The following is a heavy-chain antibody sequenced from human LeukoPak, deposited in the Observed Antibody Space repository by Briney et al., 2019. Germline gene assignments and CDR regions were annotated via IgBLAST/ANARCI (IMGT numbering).Heavy chain of an antibody. Sequence: ASVKVSCKASGYTFTGYYMHWVRQAPGQGLEWMGWINPNRGGTNYAQKFQGRVTMTRDTSISTAYMELSRLRSDDTAVYYCARGTRIAVAGDYWGQGTLVTVSS. CDR3: ARGTRIAVAGDY. CDR1: GYTFTGYY. CDR2: INPNRGGT. D-gene: IGHD6-19*01. J-gene: IGHJ4*02. V-gene: IGHV1-2*02.